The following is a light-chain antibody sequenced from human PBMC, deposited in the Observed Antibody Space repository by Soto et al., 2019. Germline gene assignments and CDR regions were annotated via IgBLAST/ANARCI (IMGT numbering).Light chain of an antibody. Sequence: EIVLTQSPRTLSLSPGERATLSCRPSQSVSNRYLAWYQQKPGQAPRLLIYGASSRATGIPGRFSGSGSGTDFALTISRLGPEDFAVYYCQQYCSSRITFGHGTRLEIK. CDR3: QQYCSSRIT. V-gene: IGKV3-20*01. CDR2: GAS. CDR1: QSVSNRY. J-gene: IGKJ5*01.